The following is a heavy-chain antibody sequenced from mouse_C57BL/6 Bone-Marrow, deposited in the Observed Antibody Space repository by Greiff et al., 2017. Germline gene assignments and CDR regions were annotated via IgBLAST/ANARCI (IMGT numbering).Heavy chain of an antibody. Sequence: QVQLKQPGTELVKPGASGYTFTSYWMHWVKQRPGQGLAWIGNINPSNGGTNYNEKFKSKATLTVDKSSSTDYMQLSSMTSEDSAVYYCARSQLGRYFDYWGQGTTLTVSS. CDR2: INPSNGGT. D-gene: IGHD4-1*02. V-gene: IGHV1-53*01. CDR3: ARSQLGRYFDY. J-gene: IGHJ2*01. CDR1: GYTFTSYW.